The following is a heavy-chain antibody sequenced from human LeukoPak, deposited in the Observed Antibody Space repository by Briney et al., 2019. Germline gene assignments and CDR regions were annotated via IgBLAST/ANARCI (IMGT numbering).Heavy chain of an antibody. Sequence: GASVKVSCKASGYTFTSYDINWVRQATGQGLEWMGWMNPNSGNTGYAQKFQGRVTMTRNTSISTAYMELSSLRSEDTAVYYCAINSGWYRYYYYMDVWGKGTTVTVSS. CDR3: AINSGWYRYYYYMDV. D-gene: IGHD6-19*01. V-gene: IGHV1-8*01. CDR2: MNPNSGNT. J-gene: IGHJ6*03. CDR1: GYTFTSYD.